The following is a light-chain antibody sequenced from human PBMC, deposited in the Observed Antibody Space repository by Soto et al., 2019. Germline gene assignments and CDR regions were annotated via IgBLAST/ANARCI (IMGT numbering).Light chain of an antibody. J-gene: IGKJ2*01. Sequence: DIQMTQSPSTLSAFIGDRVTITCRASQSISNWLAWYQQKPGKAPKLLIYKASYTESGVPSRFGGSGSGTEFTLTISRVLPDDFATYYCQQYSDNSNTFGQGTKLDLK. CDR3: QQYSDNSNT. CDR1: QSISNW. CDR2: KAS. V-gene: IGKV1-5*03.